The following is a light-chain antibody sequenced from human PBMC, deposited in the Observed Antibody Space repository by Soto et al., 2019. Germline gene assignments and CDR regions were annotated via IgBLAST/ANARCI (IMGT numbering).Light chain of an antibody. J-gene: IGKJ2*01. Sequence: DIQMTQYPSSLSASVGDRDTITCRASQRIDNYLNWYQQKPGKAPNLVIYAVASLQGGVPSRFSGSASGTDFTLTISSLQPEDFATYYCQQTYDTPTTFGQGTKLEI. CDR1: QRIDNY. CDR3: QQTYDTPTT. V-gene: IGKV1-39*01. CDR2: AVA.